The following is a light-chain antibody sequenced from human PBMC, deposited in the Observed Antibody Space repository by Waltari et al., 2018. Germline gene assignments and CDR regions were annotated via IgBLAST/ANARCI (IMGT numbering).Light chain of an antibody. CDR1: NVGSTS. J-gene: IGLJ2*01. CDR3: QVWDTSSDRVV. Sequence: SYVLTQPPSASVAPGKTARLTCGGNNVGSTSVHWYQQKPGQAPLLVVYDDSARPSGIPDRFSASNSGNTATLTISRVENGDEADYYCQVWDTSSDRVVFGGGTKLTVL. V-gene: IGLV3-21*03. CDR2: DDS.